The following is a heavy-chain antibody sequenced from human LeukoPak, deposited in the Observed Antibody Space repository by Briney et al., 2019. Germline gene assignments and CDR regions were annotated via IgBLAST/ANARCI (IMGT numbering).Heavy chain of an antibody. CDR3: AKDNIAVAGTDYYYYGMNV. Sequence: PGRSLRLSCAAPGFTFCSYGMHWVRQAPGKGLEGVAVISYDGSNKYYADSVKGRFTISRDNSKNTLYLQMNSLRAEDTAVYYCAKDNIAVAGTDYYYYGMNVWGQGTTVTVSS. CDR2: ISYDGSNK. D-gene: IGHD6-19*01. CDR1: GFTFCSYG. J-gene: IGHJ6*02. V-gene: IGHV3-30*18.